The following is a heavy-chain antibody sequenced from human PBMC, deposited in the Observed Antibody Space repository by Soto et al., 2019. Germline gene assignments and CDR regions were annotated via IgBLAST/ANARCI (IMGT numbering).Heavy chain of an antibody. CDR2: ISGSGGST. Sequence: GGSLRLSCAASGFTFSSYAMSWVRQAPGKGLEWVSAISGSGGSTYYADSVKGRFTISRDNSKNTLYRQMTSLRAEDTAVYYCAKDLTTGTVVVVAAGPRYYFDYWGQGTLVTVSS. J-gene: IGHJ4*02. CDR1: GFTFSSYA. D-gene: IGHD2-15*01. CDR3: AKDLTTGTVVVVAAGPRYYFDY. V-gene: IGHV3-23*01.